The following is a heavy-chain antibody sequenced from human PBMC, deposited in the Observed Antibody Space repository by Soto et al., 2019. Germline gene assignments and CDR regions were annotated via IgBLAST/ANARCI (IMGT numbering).Heavy chain of an antibody. V-gene: IGHV4-39*07. CDR1: GGSISSSSYY. J-gene: IGHJ4*02. CDR2: IYYSGST. CDR3: ARRGPGYCTNGVCYHFDY. Sequence: SETLSLTCTVSGGSISSSSYYWGWIRQPPGKGLEWIGSIYYSGSTYYNPSLKSRLTISVDTSKNQFSLKLSSVTDADTAVYYCARRGPGYCTNGVCYHFDYWGQGTLVTVSS. D-gene: IGHD2-8*01.